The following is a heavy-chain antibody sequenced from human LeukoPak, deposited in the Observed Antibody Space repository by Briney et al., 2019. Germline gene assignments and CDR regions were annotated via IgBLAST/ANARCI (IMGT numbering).Heavy chain of an antibody. J-gene: IGHJ4*02. D-gene: IGHD6-13*01. CDR3: ARDGREYSSSWYSDH. CDR2: IGSSSSYI. Sequence: PGGSLRLSCAASGFSFLTYGMSWVRQAPGKGLEWVSSIGSSSSYIYYAKSVRGRFTISRDNAKNSLFLQMNNLRAEDTAVYYCARDGREYSSSWYSDHWGQGTLVTVSS. V-gene: IGHV3-21*01. CDR1: GFSFLTYG.